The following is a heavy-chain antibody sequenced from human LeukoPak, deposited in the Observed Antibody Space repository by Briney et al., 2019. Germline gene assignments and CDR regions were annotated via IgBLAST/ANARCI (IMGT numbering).Heavy chain of an antibody. D-gene: IGHD4-17*01. CDR3: ARDAYGDYDY. CDR2: IYGGVST. J-gene: IGHJ4*02. V-gene: IGHV3-66*01. CDR1: VFTVSGNF. Sequence: VGSLRLSCAASVFTVSGNFMCSGREAPGQGLGWGSVIYGGVSTYYADSVKGRFTISRDNSKNTLYLQMNSLRAEDTAVYYCARDAYGDYDYWGQGTLVTVPS.